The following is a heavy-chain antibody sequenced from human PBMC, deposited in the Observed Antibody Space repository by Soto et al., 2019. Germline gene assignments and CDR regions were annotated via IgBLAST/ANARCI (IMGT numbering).Heavy chain of an antibody. V-gene: IGHV4-61*01. Sequence: VQLQESGPGLVKPSETLSLTCTVSGGSISSGSYYWSWIRQPPGKELEWIGYIYFTGSTNYNPSLKSRVTISVDTSRNQFSLKLSSVTAADTALYYCAKWDSLYSSFDPWGQGTLVTVSS. CDR3: AKWDSLYSSFDP. CDR2: IYFTGST. J-gene: IGHJ5*02. D-gene: IGHD6-19*01. CDR1: GGSISSGSYY.